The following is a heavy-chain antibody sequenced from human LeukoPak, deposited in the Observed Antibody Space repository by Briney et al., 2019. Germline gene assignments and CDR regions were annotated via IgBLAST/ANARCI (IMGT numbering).Heavy chain of an antibody. CDR1: GGSISSSSYY. Sequence: SETLSLTCTVSGGSISSSSYYWGWIRQPPGKGLEWIGSLHHGGSTYYSPSPQSRVTFSVDTSKNQFSLKLTSVTAADTAVYYCARPHSSGWYLLAFDIWGPGTMVTVSS. V-gene: IGHV4-39*01. D-gene: IGHD6-19*01. CDR3: ARPHSSGWYLLAFDI. J-gene: IGHJ3*02. CDR2: LHHGGST.